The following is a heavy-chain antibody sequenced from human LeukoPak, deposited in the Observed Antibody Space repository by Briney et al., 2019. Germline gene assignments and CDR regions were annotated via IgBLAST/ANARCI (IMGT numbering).Heavy chain of an antibody. Sequence: SETLSLTCTVYGGSFSGYYWSWIRQPPGKGLEWIGEINHSGSTNYNPSLKSRVTISVDTSKNQFSLKLSSVTAADTAVYYCARHFRSITMVRGVAAWFDPWGQGTLVTVSS. CDR2: INHSGST. CDR3: ARHFRSITMVRGVAAWFDP. CDR1: GGSFSGYY. D-gene: IGHD3-10*01. J-gene: IGHJ5*02. V-gene: IGHV4-34*01.